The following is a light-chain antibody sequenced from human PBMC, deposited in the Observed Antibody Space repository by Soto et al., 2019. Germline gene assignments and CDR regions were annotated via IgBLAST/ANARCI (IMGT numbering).Light chain of an antibody. CDR3: QHYKTWPLS. Sequence: EIVMTQSPATLSVSPGERATLSCRASQSIGSTLAWYQKKPGQTPRLLIYDASTRATGIPARFSGIGSGTEFTLIISSLQSEDFAVYYCQHYKTWPLSFGGGTKVDIK. V-gene: IGKV3-15*01. CDR1: QSIGST. J-gene: IGKJ4*01. CDR2: DAS.